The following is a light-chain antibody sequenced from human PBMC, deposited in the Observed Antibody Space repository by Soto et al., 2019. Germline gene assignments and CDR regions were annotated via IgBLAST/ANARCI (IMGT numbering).Light chain of an antibody. CDR3: KQHSRLPLT. CDR1: QSVNRN. V-gene: IGKV3-15*01. J-gene: IGKJ4*01. CDR2: GKS. Sequence: VMTQSPATLSASPGERATLSCRASQSVNRNLAWYQQKPGQAPRLLIYGKSSRAPGTPARFSGSGSGTEFTLNISSVEAEDVGVYYCKQHSRLPLTFGGGTKVDIK.